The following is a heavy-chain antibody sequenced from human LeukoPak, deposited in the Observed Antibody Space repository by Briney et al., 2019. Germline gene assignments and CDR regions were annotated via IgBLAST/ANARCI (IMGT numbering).Heavy chain of an antibody. D-gene: IGHD2-2*01. J-gene: IGHJ5*02. V-gene: IGHV4-34*01. CDR2: INHSGSN. CDR3: ARGSVVVPAAMIHNWFDP. Sequence: PSETLSLTCADYGGSFSGYYWSWNRHPPGKGLEWNGEINHSGSNNYNPSLKSRVTISVDTSKNQFSLKLSSVTAADTAVYYCARGSVVVPAAMIHNWFDPWGQGTLVTVSS. CDR1: GGSFSGYY.